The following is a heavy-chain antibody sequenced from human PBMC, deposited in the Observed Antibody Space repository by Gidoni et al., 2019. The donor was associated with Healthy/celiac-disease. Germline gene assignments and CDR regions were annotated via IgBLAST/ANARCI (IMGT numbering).Heavy chain of an antibody. CDR1: GGHISIGGYS. CDR3: ASLSGGDSPIDY. J-gene: IGHJ4*02. D-gene: IGHD2-21*01. V-gene: IGHV4-30-2*01. CDR2: IYHSGGT. Sequence: QLQLQESGSGLVKPSQTLSLTCAVSGGHISIGGYSWSWIRPPPGKGLEWIGYIYHSGGTYYNPSLKSRVTIAVDRSKNQFSLKLSSVTAADTAVYYCASLSGGDSPIDYWGQGTLVTVSS.